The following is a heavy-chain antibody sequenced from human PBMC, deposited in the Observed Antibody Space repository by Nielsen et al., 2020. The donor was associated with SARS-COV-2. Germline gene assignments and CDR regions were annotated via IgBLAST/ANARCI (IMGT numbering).Heavy chain of an antibody. J-gene: IGHJ4*02. CDR1: GFTFRTYG. V-gene: IGHV3-30*18. D-gene: IGHD2-15*01. Sequence: GESLTISCAASGFTFRTYGMHWVRQAPGKGLEWVAAISYDGSNKYYVDSVKGRFTISRDNSKNTLYLQMSSLREEDTAVYYCAKDWTAIVVVPSGGVDYWGQGTLVTVSS. CDR2: ISYDGSNK. CDR3: AKDWTAIVVVPSGGVDY.